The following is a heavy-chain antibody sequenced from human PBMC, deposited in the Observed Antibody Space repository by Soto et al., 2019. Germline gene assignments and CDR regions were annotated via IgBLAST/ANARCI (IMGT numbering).Heavy chain of an antibody. J-gene: IGHJ4*02. CDR1: GFTVSSNY. Sequence: VGSLRLSCAASGFTVSSNYMSWVRQAPGKGLEWVSVIYSGGSTYYADSVKGRFTISRDNSKNTLYLQMNSLRAEDTAVYYCASNGGYYDILTGYTYYFDYWGQGTLVTVSS. V-gene: IGHV3-53*01. CDR3: ASNGGYYDILTGYTYYFDY. D-gene: IGHD3-9*01. CDR2: IYSGGST.